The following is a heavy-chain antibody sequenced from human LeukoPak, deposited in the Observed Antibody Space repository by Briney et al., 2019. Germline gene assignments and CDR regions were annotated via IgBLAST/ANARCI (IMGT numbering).Heavy chain of an antibody. D-gene: IGHD3-3*01. J-gene: IGHJ5*02. Sequence: GGSLRLSCAASGFTFSSYSMIWVRQAPGKGLEWVSSISSSSSYIYYADSVKGRFTIPRDNDKNSLYLQMNSLRAEDTALYYCARESVIFGVWFDPWGQGTLVTVSS. CDR2: ISSSSSYI. CDR1: GFTFSSYS. CDR3: ARESVIFGVWFDP. V-gene: IGHV3-21*04.